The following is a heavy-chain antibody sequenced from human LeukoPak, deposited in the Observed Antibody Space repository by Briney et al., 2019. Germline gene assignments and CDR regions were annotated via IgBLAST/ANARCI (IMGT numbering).Heavy chain of an antibody. CDR3: ARERTGTTFAFDI. V-gene: IGHV3-33*08. Sequence: AGGSLRLSCAASGFTFSSYGMHWVRQAPGKGLEWVAVIWYDGSNKYYADSVKGRFTISRDNSKNTLYLQMNSLRAEDTAVYYCARERTGTTFAFDIWGQGTMVTVSS. D-gene: IGHD1-7*01. CDR1: GFTFSSYG. CDR2: IWYDGSNK. J-gene: IGHJ3*02.